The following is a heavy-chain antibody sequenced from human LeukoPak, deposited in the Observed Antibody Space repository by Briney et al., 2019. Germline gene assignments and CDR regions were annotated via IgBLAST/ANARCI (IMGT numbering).Heavy chain of an antibody. J-gene: IGHJ5*02. CDR2: FDPEDGET. CDR1: GYTLTELS. CDR3: ATLGGPYHWFDP. Sequence: ASVKVSCKVSGYTLTELSMHWVRQAPGKGLEWMGGFDPEDGETIYAQKFQGRVTMTEDTSTDTAYMELSSLRSEDTAVYYCATLGGPYHWFDPWGQGTLVTVSS. D-gene: IGHD2-21*01. V-gene: IGHV1-24*01.